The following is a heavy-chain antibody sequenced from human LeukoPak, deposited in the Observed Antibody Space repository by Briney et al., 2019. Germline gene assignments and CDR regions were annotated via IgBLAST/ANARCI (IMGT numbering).Heavy chain of an antibody. CDR2: IYYSGST. V-gene: IGHV4-59*01. CDR3: ARVTVGAFDY. Sequence: PSETLSLTCSVSGGSISSYYWSWIRQPPGKGLEWIGYIYYSGSTNYNPSLKSRVTMSVDTSKNQFSLKLSSVTAADTAVYYCARVTVGAFDYWGQGILVTVSS. CDR1: GGSISSYY. D-gene: IGHD1-26*01. J-gene: IGHJ4*02.